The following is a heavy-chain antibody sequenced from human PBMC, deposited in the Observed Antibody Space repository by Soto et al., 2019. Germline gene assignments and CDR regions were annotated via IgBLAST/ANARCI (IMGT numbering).Heavy chain of an antibody. J-gene: IGHJ4*02. V-gene: IGHV4-39*01. CDR2: IYYRGNA. CDR1: DDSINSDKYY. D-gene: IGHD3-9*01. CDR3: ARLEGLATISYYFDF. Sequence: SETLSLTCSVSDDSINSDKYYWGWIRQPPGKGLEWIGSIYYRGNAYYSPSLQTRVTIPLDKSKSQFSLKLNSVTAADSAVYFCARLEGLATISYYFDFWGPGALVTVSS.